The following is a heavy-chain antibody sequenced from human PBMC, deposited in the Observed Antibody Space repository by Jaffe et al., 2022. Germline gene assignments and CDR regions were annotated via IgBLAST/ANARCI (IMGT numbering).Heavy chain of an antibody. CDR3: AKASGYEDKRAHFDY. CDR2: ISWNSGSI. CDR1: GFTFDDYA. Sequence: EVQLVESGGGLVQPGRSLRLSCAASGFTFDDYAMHWVRQAPGKGLEWVSGISWNSGSIGYADSVKGRFTISRDNAKNSLYLQMNSLRAEDTALYYCAKASGYEDKRAHFDYWGQGTLVTVSS. J-gene: IGHJ4*02. V-gene: IGHV3-9*01. D-gene: IGHD5-12*01.